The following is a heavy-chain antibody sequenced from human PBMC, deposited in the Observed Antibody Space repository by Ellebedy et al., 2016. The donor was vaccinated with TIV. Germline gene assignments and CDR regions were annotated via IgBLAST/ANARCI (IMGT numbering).Heavy chain of an antibody. Sequence: GGSLRLXCTASGFTFGDNTMHWVRQIPGKGLEWVSLISWDGRSTYYADSVKGRFTISRDNSKNSLYLQMNSLRFEDTALYYCAKDGYCSSTSCYIFDYWGQGTLVTVSS. D-gene: IGHD2-2*02. J-gene: IGHJ4*02. CDR2: ISWDGRST. V-gene: IGHV3-43*01. CDR1: GFTFGDNT. CDR3: AKDGYCSSTSCYIFDY.